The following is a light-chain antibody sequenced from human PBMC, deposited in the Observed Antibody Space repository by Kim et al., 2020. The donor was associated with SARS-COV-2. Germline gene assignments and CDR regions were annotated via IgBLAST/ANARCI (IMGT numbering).Light chain of an antibody. V-gene: IGLV3-1*01. Sequence: SVSPGQTASITFSGDKLGDKYACWYQQKPGQAPVLVIDQDSKRASGIPERFSGSNSGNTATLTISGTQAMDEADYYCQAWDSSTVVFGGGTKLTVL. CDR1: KLGDKY. CDR2: QDS. J-gene: IGLJ2*01. CDR3: QAWDSSTVV.